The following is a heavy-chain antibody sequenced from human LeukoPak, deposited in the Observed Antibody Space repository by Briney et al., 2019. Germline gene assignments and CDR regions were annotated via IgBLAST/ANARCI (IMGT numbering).Heavy chain of an antibody. D-gene: IGHD3-10*01. CDR3: ARDVPDSGNYYPDAFDI. Sequence: GGSLRLSCAASGFTFSNYGMHWVRQAPGKGLEWVAVVRYDGSNKYYADSVKGRFTISRDNSKNTLYLQMNSLRAEDTAVYYCARDVPDSGNYYPDAFDIWGQGTMVTVSS. CDR2: VRYDGSNK. V-gene: IGHV3-33*01. CDR1: GFTFSNYG. J-gene: IGHJ3*02.